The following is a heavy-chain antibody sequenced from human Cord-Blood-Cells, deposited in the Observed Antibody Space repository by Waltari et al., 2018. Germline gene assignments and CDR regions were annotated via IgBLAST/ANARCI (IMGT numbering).Heavy chain of an antibody. CDR2: IYYSGST. J-gene: IGHJ5*02. V-gene: IGHV4-59*01. CDR3: AGSRGFGNWFDP. CDR1: GGSISIYY. Sequence: QVQLQESGPGLVKPSETLSLTCTVSGGSISIYYWRCIRQPPGKGLEWIGYIYYSGSTNYNPSLKSRVTISVDTSKNQFSLKLSSVTAADTAVYYCAGSRGFGNWFDPWGQGTLVTVSS. D-gene: IGHD3-10*01.